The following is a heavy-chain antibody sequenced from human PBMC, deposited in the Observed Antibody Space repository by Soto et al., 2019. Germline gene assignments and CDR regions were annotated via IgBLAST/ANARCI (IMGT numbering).Heavy chain of an antibody. V-gene: IGHV4-31*03. Sequence: PSETLSLTCTVSGGSISSGGYYWSWIRQHPGKGLEWIGYIYYSGSTYYNPSLKSRVTISVDTSKNQFSLKLSSVTAADTAVYYCARDTAGLGYYSGGSCYSPYYFDYWGQGTLVTVSS. J-gene: IGHJ4*02. CDR2: IYYSGST. CDR1: GGSISSGGYY. CDR3: ARDTAGLGYYSGGSCYSPYYFDY. D-gene: IGHD2-15*01.